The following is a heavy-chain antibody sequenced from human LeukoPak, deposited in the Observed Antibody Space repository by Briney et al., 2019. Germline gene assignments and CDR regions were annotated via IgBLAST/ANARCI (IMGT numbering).Heavy chain of an antibody. V-gene: IGHV1-69*13. CDR2: IIPIFGTA. J-gene: IGHJ4*02. CDR3: ARMNTAMVTLLYFDY. Sequence: SVKVSCKASGYTFTSYAISWVRQAPGQGLEWMGGIIPIFGTANYAQKFQGRVTITADESTSTAYMELSSLRSEDTAVYYCARMNTAMVTLLYFDYWGQGTLVTVSS. D-gene: IGHD5-18*01. CDR1: GYTFTSYA.